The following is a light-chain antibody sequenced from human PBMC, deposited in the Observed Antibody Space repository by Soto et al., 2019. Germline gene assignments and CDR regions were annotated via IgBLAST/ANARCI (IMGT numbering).Light chain of an antibody. CDR2: GAS. J-gene: IGKJ2*01. Sequence: ETVMTQSPATLSVSPGERATLSCRASQTIANNLAWYQQRPGQAPRLLIYGASTRATGIPARFSGSGSAPQFTLTICFLQSEDFAIHYCEQYNDWPPYTFGQGTKLEIK. CDR1: QTIANN. V-gene: IGKV3-15*01. CDR3: EQYNDWPPYT.